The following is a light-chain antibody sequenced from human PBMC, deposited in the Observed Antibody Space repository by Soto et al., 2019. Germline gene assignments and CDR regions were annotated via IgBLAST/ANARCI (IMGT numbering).Light chain of an antibody. V-gene: IGKV1-39*01. CDR3: QQTYSMPVT. CDR2: ATS. CDR1: QNIASF. Sequence: DVQMTQSPSSLSASVGDRVTITCRASQNIASFLNWYQQRPGTAPKLLIYATSNLESGVPSRFSGRGSATDFTLSIYSLQPEDFATYFCQQTYSMPVTFGQWTKLE. J-gene: IGKJ2*01.